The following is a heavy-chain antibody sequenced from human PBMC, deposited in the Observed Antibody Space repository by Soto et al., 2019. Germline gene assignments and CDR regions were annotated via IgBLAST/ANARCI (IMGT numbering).Heavy chain of an antibody. CDR3: ASGTYYYDSSGHYYFDY. V-gene: IGHV1-69*13. J-gene: IGHJ4*02. CDR1: GGTFSSYA. Sequence: ASVKVSCKASGGTFSSYAISWVRQAPGQGLEWMGGIIPIFGTANYAQKFQGRVTITADESTSTAYMELSSLRSEDTAVYYCASGTYYYDSSGHYYFDYWGQGTLVTVSS. CDR2: IIPIFGTA. D-gene: IGHD3-22*01.